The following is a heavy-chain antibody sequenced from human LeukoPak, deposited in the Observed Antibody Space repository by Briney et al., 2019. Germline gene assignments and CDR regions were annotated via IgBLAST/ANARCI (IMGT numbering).Heavy chain of an antibody. D-gene: IGHD3-9*01. J-gene: IGHJ3*02. V-gene: IGHV3-48*04. CDR3: ATSGAYEISWAFNI. CDR2: IGSRPTTT. CDR1: GFTFSDYS. Sequence: GGSLRLSCAASGFTFSDYSMNWIRQAPGKGLEWISYIGSRPTTTYYAESVRGRFTISRDNTKNSVYLQMTSLRGDDAAIHYCATSGAYEISWAFNIWGQGTMVAVSS.